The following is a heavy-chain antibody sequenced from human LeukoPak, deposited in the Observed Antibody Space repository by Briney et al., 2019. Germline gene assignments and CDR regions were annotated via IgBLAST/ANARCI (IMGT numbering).Heavy chain of an antibody. V-gene: IGHV1-69*06. CDR2: IIPIFGTA. D-gene: IGHD3-22*01. J-gene: IGHJ3*02. Sequence: ASVKVSCKASGGTFSSYAISWVRQAPGQGLEWMGGIIPIFGTANYAQKFQGRVTITADKSTSTAYMELSSLRSEDTAVYYCARKGFYYERSFDIWGQGTMVTVSS. CDR1: GGTFSSYA. CDR3: ARKGFYYERSFDI.